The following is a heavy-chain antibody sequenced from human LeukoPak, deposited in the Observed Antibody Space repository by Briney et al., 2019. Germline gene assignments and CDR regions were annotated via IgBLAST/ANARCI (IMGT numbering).Heavy chain of an antibody. V-gene: IGHV4-59*01. CDR2: IYYSGST. CDR1: GGSISSYY. D-gene: IGHD2-21*02. Sequence: SETLSLTCTVSGGSISSYYWSWIRQPSGKGLEWIGYIYYSGSTNYNPSLKSRVTISVDTSKNQFSLKLSSVTAADTAVYYCARGSGYCGGDCYSSYYYYMDVWGKGTTVTVSS. J-gene: IGHJ6*03. CDR3: ARGSGYCGGDCYSSYYYYMDV.